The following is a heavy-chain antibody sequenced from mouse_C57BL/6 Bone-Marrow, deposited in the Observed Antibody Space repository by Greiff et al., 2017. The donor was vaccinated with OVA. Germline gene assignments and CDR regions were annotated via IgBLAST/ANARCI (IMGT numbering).Heavy chain of an antibody. CDR3: ASWSDGYPAY. V-gene: IGHV5-17*01. CDR1: GFTFSDYG. Sequence: EVQGVESGGGLVKPGGSLKLSCAASGFTFSDYGMHWVRQAPEKGLEWVAYISRGSSTIYYADTVKGRFTISRDNAKNTLFLQMTSLRSEDTAMYYCASWSDGYPAYWGQGTLVTVSA. CDR2: ISRGSSTI. D-gene: IGHD2-3*01. J-gene: IGHJ3*01.